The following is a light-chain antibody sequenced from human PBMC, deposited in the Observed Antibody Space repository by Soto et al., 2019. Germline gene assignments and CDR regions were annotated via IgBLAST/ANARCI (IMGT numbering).Light chain of an antibody. J-gene: IGKJ4*01. CDR2: DAS. CDR3: QQRSDWPST. Sequence: EIVLTQSPATLSLSPGDRATLSCRASQSVGSYLGWYQQRPGQAPRLLIDDASNRATGIPARFSGSGSGTDFTLTISSLAPEDFAVYSGQQRSDWPSTFGGGTKVEIK. V-gene: IGKV3-11*01. CDR1: QSVGSY.